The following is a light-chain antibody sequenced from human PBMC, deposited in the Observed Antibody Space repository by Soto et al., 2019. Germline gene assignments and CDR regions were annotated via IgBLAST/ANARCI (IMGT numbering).Light chain of an antibody. CDR2: EVN. J-gene: IGLJ2*01. CDR1: SSDVGGYNY. CDR3: SSYAGSDRGV. V-gene: IGLV2-8*01. Sequence: QSALTQPPSASGSPGQSVTISCTGTSSDVGGYNYVSWYQQHPGKAPKLMIYEVNKRPSGVPDRFSGSKSGNTASLTVSGLQADDEAHYYCSSYAGSDRGVFGGGTPLTVL.